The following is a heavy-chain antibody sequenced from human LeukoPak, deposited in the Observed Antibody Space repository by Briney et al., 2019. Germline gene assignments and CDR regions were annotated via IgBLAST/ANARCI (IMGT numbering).Heavy chain of an antibody. J-gene: IGHJ4*02. CDR2: IYYSGST. V-gene: IGHV4-30-4*01. Sequence: SQTLSLTCTVSGGSISSGDYYWSWIRQPPGKGLEWIGYIYYSGSTYYNPSLKSRVTISVDTSKNQFSLKLSSATAADTAVYYCARGGVWLREVDYWGQGTLVTVSS. CDR3: ARGGVWLREVDY. CDR1: GGSISSGDYY. D-gene: IGHD5-18*01.